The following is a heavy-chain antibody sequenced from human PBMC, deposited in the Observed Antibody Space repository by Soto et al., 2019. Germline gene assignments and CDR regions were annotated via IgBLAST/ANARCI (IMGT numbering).Heavy chain of an antibody. CDR2: MNPNSGNT. CDR3: ARGRRLEWLLHYYYMDV. D-gene: IGHD3-3*01. V-gene: IGHV1-8*01. Sequence: ASVKVSCKASGYTFTSYDINWVRQATGQGLEWMGWMNPNSGNTGYAQKFQGRVTMTRNTSISTAYMELSSLRSEDTAVYYCARGRRLEWLLHYYYMDVWGKGTTVTVSS. J-gene: IGHJ6*03. CDR1: GYTFTSYD.